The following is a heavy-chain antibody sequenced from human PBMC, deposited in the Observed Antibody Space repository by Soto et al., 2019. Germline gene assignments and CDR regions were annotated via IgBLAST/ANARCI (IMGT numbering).Heavy chain of an antibody. CDR1: GGSFSGYY. D-gene: IGHD6-6*01. V-gene: IGHV4-34*01. J-gene: IGHJ4*02. CDR2: INHDGIT. Sequence: SETLSLTCAVYGGSFSGYYSSWIRQPPGKGLEWIGEINHDGITNYNPSLKSRVTISLDTSKNQFSLKLSSVSAADTAVYYCARGRGIATRFFDYWGQGTLVTVYS. CDR3: ARGRGIATRFFDY.